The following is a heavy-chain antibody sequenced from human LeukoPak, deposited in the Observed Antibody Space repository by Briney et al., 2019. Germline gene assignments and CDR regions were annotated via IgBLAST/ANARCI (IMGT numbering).Heavy chain of an antibody. CDR2: ISGSGGST. Sequence: GGSLRLSCAASGFTFSSYAMSWVRQAPGKGLEWVSAISGSGGSTYYADSVKGRFTISRDNSKNMLYLQMNSLRAEDTAVYYCAKGGRTLLRFLEWLSTVYGMDVWGQGTLVTVSS. CDR1: GFTFSSYA. CDR3: AKGGRTLLRFLEWLSTVYGMDV. V-gene: IGHV3-23*01. D-gene: IGHD3-3*01. J-gene: IGHJ6*02.